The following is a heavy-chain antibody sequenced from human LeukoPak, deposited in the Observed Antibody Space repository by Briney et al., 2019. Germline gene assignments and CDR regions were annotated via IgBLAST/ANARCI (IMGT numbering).Heavy chain of an antibody. D-gene: IGHD6-25*01. CDR2: ITPDGSST. Sequence: AGGSLRLSCAASGFTFSSYWMHWVRQAPGKGLLWVSRITPDGSSTTYADSVKGRFTISRDNAKNTLYLQMNSLRADDTAVYYCARDYSSVDYWGQGTLVTVSS. V-gene: IGHV3-74*01. J-gene: IGHJ4*02. CDR3: ARDYSSVDY. CDR1: GFTFSSYW.